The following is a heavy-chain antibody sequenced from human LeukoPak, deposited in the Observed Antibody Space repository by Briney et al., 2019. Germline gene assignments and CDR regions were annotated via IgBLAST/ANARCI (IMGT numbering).Heavy chain of an antibody. Sequence: SETLSLTCAVYGGSFSGYYWTWIRQPPGKGLEWIGEINHSGSTTYKPSLKSRVTISVDTSKNHFSLRLTSVTAADTAVYYCARPNSGYDKSGLGWFDPWGQGTLVTVSS. CDR3: ARPNSGYDKSGLGWFDP. CDR1: GGSFSGYY. CDR2: INHSGST. D-gene: IGHD5-12*01. J-gene: IGHJ5*02. V-gene: IGHV4-34*01.